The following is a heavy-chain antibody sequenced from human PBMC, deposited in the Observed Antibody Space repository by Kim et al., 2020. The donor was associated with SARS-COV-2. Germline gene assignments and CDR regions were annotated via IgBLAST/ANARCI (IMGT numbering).Heavy chain of an antibody. D-gene: IGHD4-17*01. CDR3: ARGPYAGDAFHL. CDR2: ISFDGSKN. CDR1: GFTFSSYG. J-gene: IGHJ3*01. V-gene: IGHV3-30*03. Sequence: GGSLRLSCAASGFTFSSYGMHWVRQAPGKGLEWVAAISFDGSKNSYADSVKGRFTISRDNSENRLYLQMNSLRADDTAVFYCARGPYAGDAFHLWGRGTMVTVSS.